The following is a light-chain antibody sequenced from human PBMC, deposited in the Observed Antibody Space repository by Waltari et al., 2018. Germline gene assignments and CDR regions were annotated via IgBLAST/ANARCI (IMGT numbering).Light chain of an antibody. Sequence: QSALTQPRSVSGSPGQSVTISCTGTSSDVGGYNYVSWYQQHRVKTAKLMIYDVSKWPAGGPDRFSGSKSGTAASLPISGLQADDEADYYCCSYAGSYPWVFGGGTKLTVL. CDR3: CSYAGSYPWV. V-gene: IGLV2-11*01. CDR2: DVS. CDR1: SSDVGGYNY. J-gene: IGLJ3*02.